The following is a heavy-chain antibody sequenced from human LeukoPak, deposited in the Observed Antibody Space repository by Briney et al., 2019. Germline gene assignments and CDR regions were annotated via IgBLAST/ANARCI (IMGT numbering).Heavy chain of an antibody. D-gene: IGHD3-16*02. CDR2: INPSGSST. V-gene: IGHV1-46*01. CDR3: ARDNSAGDIAWWFDP. CDR1: GYTLTELS. Sequence: ASVKVSCKVSGYTLTELSMHWVRQAPGQGLEWMGLINPSGSSTLYAQKFQGRVTMTRDMSTTTDYMELSSLRSEDTAVYYCARDNSAGDIAWWFDPWGQGTLVSVSS. J-gene: IGHJ5*02.